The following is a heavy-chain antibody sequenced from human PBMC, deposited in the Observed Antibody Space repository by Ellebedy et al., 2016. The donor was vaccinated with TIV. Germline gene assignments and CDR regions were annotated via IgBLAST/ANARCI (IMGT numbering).Heavy chain of an antibody. D-gene: IGHD5-24*01. CDR2: IDPSDSYT. Sequence: GGSLRLSCKGSGDSFTSYWISWVRQMPGKGLEWMGRIDPSDSYTNYSPSFQGHVTISADKSISTAYLQWSSLKASDTAMYYCAIQRDDYFDYWGQGTLVTVSS. CDR3: AIQRDDYFDY. J-gene: IGHJ4*02. CDR1: GDSFTSYW. V-gene: IGHV5-10-1*01.